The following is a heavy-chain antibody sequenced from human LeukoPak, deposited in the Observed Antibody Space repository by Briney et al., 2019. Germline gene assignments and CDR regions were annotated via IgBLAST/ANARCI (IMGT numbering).Heavy chain of an antibody. CDR3: ARGRIATINPYYYYGMDV. V-gene: IGHV1-69*13. D-gene: IGHD6-13*01. CDR1: GYTFTGYY. Sequence: SVTVSCTASGYTFTGYYMHWVRQAPGQGLEWMGGIIPIFGTANYAQKFQGRVTITADESTSTAYMELSSLRSEDTAVYYCARGRIATINPYYYYGMDVWGQGTTVTVSS. J-gene: IGHJ6*02. CDR2: IIPIFGTA.